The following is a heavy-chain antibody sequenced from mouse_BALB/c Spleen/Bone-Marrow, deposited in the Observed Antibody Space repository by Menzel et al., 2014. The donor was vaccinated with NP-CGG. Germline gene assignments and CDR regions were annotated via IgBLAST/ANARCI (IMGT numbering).Heavy chain of an antibody. J-gene: IGHJ4*01. V-gene: IGHV1S56*01. CDR3: ARSWFHYAMDY. Sequence: VQVVESGPELVKPGASVRISCKATGYTFTTYYIHWVKQRPGQGLEWIGWIYPGNVNTKYNEKFKGKATLTADKSSSTAYMQLSSLTSEDSAVYFCARSWFHYAMDYWGQGTSVTVSS. CDR1: GYTFTTYY. D-gene: IGHD1-1*02. CDR2: IYPGNVNT.